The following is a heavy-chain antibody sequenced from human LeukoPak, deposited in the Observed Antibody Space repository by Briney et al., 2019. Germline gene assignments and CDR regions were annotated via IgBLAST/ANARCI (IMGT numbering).Heavy chain of an antibody. Sequence: GGSLRLSCAASGFTFSSYAMHWVRQAPGKGLVWVSRINSDGSSTSYADSVKGRFTISRDNAKNTLYLQMNSLRAEDTAVYYCAWEGPYKGFDIWGQGTMVTVSS. CDR3: AWEGPYKGFDI. J-gene: IGHJ3*02. CDR1: GFTFSSYA. V-gene: IGHV3-74*01. D-gene: IGHD1-26*01. CDR2: INSDGSST.